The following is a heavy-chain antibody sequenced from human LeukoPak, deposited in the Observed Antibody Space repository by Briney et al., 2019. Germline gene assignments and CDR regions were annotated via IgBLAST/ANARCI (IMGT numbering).Heavy chain of an antibody. V-gene: IGHV1-69*13. CDR3: ARDPHYYGSGSYPLEYYYYMDV. CDR2: IIPIFGTA. D-gene: IGHD3-10*01. J-gene: IGHJ6*03. CDR1: GGTFSSYA. Sequence: SVKVSCKASGGTFSSYAISWVRQAPGQGLEWMGGIIPIFGTANYAQKFQGRVTITADESTSTAYMELSSLRSEDTAVYYCARDPHYYGSGSYPLEYYYYMDVWGKGTTVTVSS.